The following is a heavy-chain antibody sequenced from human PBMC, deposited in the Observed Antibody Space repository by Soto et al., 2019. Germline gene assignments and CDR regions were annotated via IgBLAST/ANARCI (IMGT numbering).Heavy chain of an antibody. V-gene: IGHV1-69*01. J-gene: IGHJ4*02. CDR2: LNPIFGTA. CDR1: GCTFSSYA. D-gene: IGHD2-15*01. Sequence: QVQLVQSGAEVKKPGSSVKVSCKASGCTFSSYAISWVRQAPGHGLEWMGGLNPIFGTANYAQKFQGRVKITADETTSTAYMELSRLRSEDTAVYYCARSRHCSVRSCYHTAYYWGQGTMGTVSS. CDR3: ARSRHCSVRSCYHTAYY.